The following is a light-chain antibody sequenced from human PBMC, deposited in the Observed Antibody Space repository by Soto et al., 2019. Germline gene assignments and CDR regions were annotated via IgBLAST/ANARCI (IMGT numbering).Light chain of an antibody. CDR3: CAYTGRDTWV. J-gene: IGLJ3*02. Sequence: QSVLTQPASVSGSPGQSITISCTGTSSDVGGYNLVSWYQQPPGKAPKLMIYEVIKRPSGVSNRFSGFRSGNTASLTISGLQAEDEADYFCCAYTGRDTWVFGGGTQLTVL. CDR2: EVI. V-gene: IGLV2-23*02. CDR1: SSDVGGYNL.